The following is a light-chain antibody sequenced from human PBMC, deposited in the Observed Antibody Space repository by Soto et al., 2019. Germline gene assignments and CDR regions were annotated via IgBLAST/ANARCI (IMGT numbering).Light chain of an antibody. J-gene: IGLJ1*01. CDR3: SSYTSSSNDV. Sequence: QSVLTQPASVSGSPGQSITISCTGTSSDVGGYDYVSWYQHHPGKAPKLTIYEVSNRPSGVSNRFSGSKSGNTASLTISGLQAEDEAEYYCSSYTSSSNDVFGNGTKVTVL. CDR1: SSDVGGYDY. CDR2: EVS. V-gene: IGLV2-14*01.